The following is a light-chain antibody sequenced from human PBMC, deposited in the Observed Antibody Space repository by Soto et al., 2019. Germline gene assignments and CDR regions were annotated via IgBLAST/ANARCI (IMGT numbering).Light chain of an antibody. CDR1: QGISSA. CDR3: QQFNSYPFT. V-gene: IGKV1-13*02. J-gene: IGKJ5*01. Sequence: AIQLTQSPSSLSASVGDRVTITCRASQGISSALAWYQQKPGKAPKLLIYDASSLESGVPSRFSGSGSGTDFTLTIISLQPEDFATYYCQQFNSYPFTFGHGTRLDIK. CDR2: DAS.